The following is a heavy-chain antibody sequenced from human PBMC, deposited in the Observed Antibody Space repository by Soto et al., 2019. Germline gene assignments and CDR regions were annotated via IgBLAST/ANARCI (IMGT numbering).Heavy chain of an antibody. D-gene: IGHD7-27*01. CDR2: INPNSGET. CDR1: GYTFIDYF. J-gene: IGHJ6*02. V-gene: IGHV1-2*02. Sequence: ASVKVSCKASGYTFIDYFIHWLRQAPGQGLEWMGWINPNSGETKFAQTFQGRVTMTRDTSTSTAYLELNRLRSDDTAMYYCARGRPFLRGGLAWGMDVWGQGTTVTVSS. CDR3: ARGRPFLRGGLAWGMDV.